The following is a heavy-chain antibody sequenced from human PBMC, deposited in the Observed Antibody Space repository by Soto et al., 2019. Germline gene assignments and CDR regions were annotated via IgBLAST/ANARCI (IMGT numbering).Heavy chain of an antibody. J-gene: IGHJ4*02. CDR3: ARTTAVPNTLRSRYFFDY. CDR1: GGSINSSSYF. V-gene: IGHV4-61*01. D-gene: IGHD4-17*01. CDR2: VYYSGTT. Sequence: SETLSLTCSVSGGSINSSSYFWSWIRQPPGKRLEWIGYVYYSGTTNYNPSLKSRVTISVDLSKNQFSLRLSSVTTADTALYYCARTTAVPNTLRSRYFFDYWGQGTLVTVSS.